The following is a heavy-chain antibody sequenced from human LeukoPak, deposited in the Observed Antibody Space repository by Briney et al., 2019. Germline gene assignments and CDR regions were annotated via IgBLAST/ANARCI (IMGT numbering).Heavy chain of an antibody. D-gene: IGHD3-16*02. CDR2: INHSGST. V-gene: IGHV4-34*01. CDR3: AREVVNTYRYEY. CDR1: GGSFGGYY. J-gene: IGHJ4*02. Sequence: SETLSLTCAVYGGSFGGYYWSWIRQPPGKGLEWIGEINHSGSTNYNPSLKSRVTISVDTSKNQFSLKLSSVTAADTAVYYCAREVVNTYRYEYWGQGTLVAVSS.